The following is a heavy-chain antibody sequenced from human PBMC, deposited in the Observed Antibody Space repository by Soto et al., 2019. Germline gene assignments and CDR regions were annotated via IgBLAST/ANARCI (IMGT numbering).Heavy chain of an antibody. J-gene: IGHJ6*02. V-gene: IGHV3-30-3*01. Sequence: EGSLRLSCAASGFTFSKSLMKWVRQAPRKGLEWVAVISYDGSNKYYADSVKGRFTISRDNSKNTLYLQMNSLRAEDTAVYYCAASGWPYYYYGMDVWGQGTTVTVSS. CDR3: AASGWPYYYYGMDV. CDR2: ISYDGSNK. D-gene: IGHD6-19*01. CDR1: GFTFSKSL.